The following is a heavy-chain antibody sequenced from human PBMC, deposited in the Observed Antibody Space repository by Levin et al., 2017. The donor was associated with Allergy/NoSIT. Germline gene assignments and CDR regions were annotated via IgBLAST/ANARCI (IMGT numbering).Heavy chain of an antibody. V-gene: IGHV3-30*04. CDR2: ISYDGSNK. J-gene: IGHJ4*02. CDR1: GFTFSSYA. Sequence: GGSLRLSCAASGFTFSSYAMHWVRQAPGKGLEWVAVISYDGSNKYYADSVKGRFTISRDNSKNTLYLQMNSLRAEDTAVYYCARGLTYYYDSSGYYPGSYWGQGTLVTVSS. D-gene: IGHD3-22*01. CDR3: ARGLTYYYDSSGYYPGSY.